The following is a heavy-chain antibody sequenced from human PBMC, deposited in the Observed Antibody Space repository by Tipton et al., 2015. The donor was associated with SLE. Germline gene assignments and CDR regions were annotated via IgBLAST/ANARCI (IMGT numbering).Heavy chain of an antibody. J-gene: IGHJ4*02. D-gene: IGHD5-18*01. V-gene: IGHV3-30*02. CDR2: IRYDGSNK. Sequence: SLRLSCAASGFTFSSYGMHWVRQAPGKGLEWVAFIRYDGSNKDYGDSEKGRFTISRDNSKNTLYLQMNSLRGEDTAVYYCAKEPTRGYSYGYVGYFDCWGQGTLVTVSS. CDR3: AKEPTRGYSYGYVGYFDC. CDR1: GFTFSSYG.